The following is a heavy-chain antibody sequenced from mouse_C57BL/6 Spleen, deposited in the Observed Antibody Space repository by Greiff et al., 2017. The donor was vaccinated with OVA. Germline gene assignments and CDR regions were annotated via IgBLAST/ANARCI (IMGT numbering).Heavy chain of an antibody. V-gene: IGHV5-17*01. CDR3: ARDYYGSSFFDY. J-gene: IGHJ2*01. D-gene: IGHD1-1*01. CDR2: ISSGSSTI. Sequence: EVQVVESGGGLVKPGGSLKLSCAASGFTFSDYGMHWVRQAPEKGLEWVAYISSGSSTIYYADTVKGRFTISRDNAKTTLFLQMTSLRSEDTAMDYCARDYYGSSFFDYWGQGTTLTVSS. CDR1: GFTFSDYG.